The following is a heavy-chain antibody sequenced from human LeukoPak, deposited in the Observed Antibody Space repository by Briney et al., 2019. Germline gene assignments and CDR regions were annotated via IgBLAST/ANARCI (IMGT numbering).Heavy chain of an antibody. CDR2: ISGIGGST. J-gene: IGHJ4*02. CDR1: GFTFSSYA. CDR3: AKILTYYYDSSGYLFDY. D-gene: IGHD3-22*01. Sequence: GGSLRLSCAASGFTFSSYAMSWVRQAPGKVLEWVAAISGIGGSTYYADSVKGRFTISRDNSKNTLYLQMNSLSAEDTAVYYCAKILTYYYDSSGYLFDYWGQGPLVPVSS. V-gene: IGHV3-23*01.